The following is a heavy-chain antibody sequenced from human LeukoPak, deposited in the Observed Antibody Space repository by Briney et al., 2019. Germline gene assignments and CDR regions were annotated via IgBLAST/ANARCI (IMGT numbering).Heavy chain of an antibody. CDR2: ISSSGSTI. CDR1: GFTFSDYY. J-gene: IGHJ4*02. V-gene: IGHV3-11*04. CDR3: AREASIAVAVPLDY. Sequence: GGSLRLSCAASGFTFSDYYMSWIRQAPGKGLEWVSYISSSGSTIYYADSVKGRFTISRDNAKNSLYLQMNSLRAEDTAVYYCAREASIAVAVPLDYWGQGTLVTVSS. D-gene: IGHD6-19*01.